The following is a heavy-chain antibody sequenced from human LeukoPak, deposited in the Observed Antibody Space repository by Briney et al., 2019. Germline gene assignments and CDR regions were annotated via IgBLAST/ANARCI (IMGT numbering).Heavy chain of an antibody. V-gene: IGHV3-33*01. CDR1: GFTFSSYA. D-gene: IGHD6-19*01. CDR3: ARDLIAVAGEGFDY. Sequence: AGGSLRLSCAASGFTFSSYAMHWVRQAPGKGLEWVAVVWYDGSKTYSADSVKGRITISRDDSKNTLYLQMNSLRAEDTAVYYCARDLIAVAGEGFDYWGQGTLVTVSS. CDR2: VWYDGSKT. J-gene: IGHJ4*02.